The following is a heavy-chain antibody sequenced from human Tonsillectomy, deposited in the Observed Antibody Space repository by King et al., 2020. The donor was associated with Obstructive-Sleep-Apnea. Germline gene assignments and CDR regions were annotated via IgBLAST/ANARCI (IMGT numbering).Heavy chain of an antibody. D-gene: IGHD2-15*01. V-gene: IGHV3-64D*06. Sequence: QLVQSGGGLVQPGGSLRLSCSASGFTFSSYAMHWVRQAPGKGLEYVSAISSNGGSTYYADPVKGRFTISRDNSKNTLYLQMSSLRAEDTAVYYCVKDSYCSGGSCYSDAFDIWGQGTMVTVSS. CDR1: GFTFSSYA. CDR2: ISSNGGST. CDR3: VKDSYCSGGSCYSDAFDI. J-gene: IGHJ3*02.